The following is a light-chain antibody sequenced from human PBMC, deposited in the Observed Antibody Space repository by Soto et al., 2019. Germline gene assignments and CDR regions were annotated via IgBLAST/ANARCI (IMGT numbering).Light chain of an antibody. V-gene: IGKV1-27*01. J-gene: IGKJ3*01. CDR3: QKYNSAPP. CDR2: AAS. Sequence: DIQMTQSPSSLSASVGDRVTITCRASQGITNYLAWYQQKPGKVPKLLIYAASILQSGVPSRFSGSGSGTDFTLTISSLQPEDVASYSCQKYNSAPPFGPGTKVDLK. CDR1: QGITNY.